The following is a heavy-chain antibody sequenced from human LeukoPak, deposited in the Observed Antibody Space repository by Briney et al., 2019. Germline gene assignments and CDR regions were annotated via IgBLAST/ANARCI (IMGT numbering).Heavy chain of an antibody. CDR3: ARGFGSGTSPIDL. V-gene: IGHV4-4*07. CDR1: GRSIRSVN. CDR2: IYATDLT. J-gene: IGHJ5*02. Sequence: SETLSLTCTVSGRSIRSVNWNWIRQSAGKGLEWIGRIYATDLTNYNPSLKSRVTLSVDMSKNELSLTLKSVTAADTAVYYCARGFGSGTSPIDLWGQGALVTVSS. D-gene: IGHD3-10*01.